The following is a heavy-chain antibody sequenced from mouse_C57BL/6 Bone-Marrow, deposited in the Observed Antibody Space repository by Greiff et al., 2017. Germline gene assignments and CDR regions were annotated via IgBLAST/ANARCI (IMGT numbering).Heavy chain of an antibody. D-gene: IGHD2-5*01. CDR3: ARPFSNSYAMDY. CDR2: IHPNSGST. Sequence: QVQLQQPGAELVKPGASVKLSCKASGYTFTSYWMHWVKQRPGQGLEWIGMIHPNSGSTNYNEKFKSKATLTVDKSSSTAYMQLSSLTSEDSAVYYCARPFSNSYAMDYWGQGTSVTVSS. J-gene: IGHJ4*01. V-gene: IGHV1-64*01. CDR1: GYTFTSYW.